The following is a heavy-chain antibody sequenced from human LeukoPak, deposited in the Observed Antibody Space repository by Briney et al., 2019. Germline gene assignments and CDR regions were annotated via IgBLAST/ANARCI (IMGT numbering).Heavy chain of an antibody. D-gene: IGHD3-10*02. Sequence: SETLSLTCTVSGYSISSGYYWAWIRQPPGKGLEWIGSVFHSGNIYSNPSLKSRLTISIDTSKNQFSLRLTSVTAADTAIYYCARDVRVIGDCFDYWGQGTLVSVSS. CDR2: VFHSGNI. CDR1: GYSISSGYY. J-gene: IGHJ4*02. CDR3: ARDVRVIGDCFDY. V-gene: IGHV4-38-2*02.